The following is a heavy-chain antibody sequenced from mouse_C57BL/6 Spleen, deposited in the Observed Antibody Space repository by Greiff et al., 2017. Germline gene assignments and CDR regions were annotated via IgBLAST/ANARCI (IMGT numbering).Heavy chain of an antibody. CDR3: ARSYYYGSSPYYFDY. Sequence: QVQLQQSGPELVKPGASVKISCKASGYAFSSSWMNWVKQRPGKGLEWIGRSYPGDGDTNYNGKFKGKATLTADKSSSTAYMQLSSLTSEDSAVYFCARSYYYGSSPYYFDYWGQGTTLTVSS. J-gene: IGHJ2*01. V-gene: IGHV1-82*01. CDR1: GYAFSSSW. CDR2: SYPGDGDT. D-gene: IGHD1-1*01.